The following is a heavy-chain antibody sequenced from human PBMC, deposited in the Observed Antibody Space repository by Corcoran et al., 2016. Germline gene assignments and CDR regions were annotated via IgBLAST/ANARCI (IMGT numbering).Heavy chain of an antibody. V-gene: IGHV5-51*01. CDR3: ARLAVVVPAAMTSYYYYGMDV. D-gene: IGHD2-2*01. CDR1: GYSFTSYW. J-gene: IGHJ6*02. CDR2: IYPGDSDT. Sequence: EVQLVQSGAEVKKPGESLKISCKGSGYSFTSYWIGWVRQMPGKGLEWMGIIYPGDSDTRYSPSFQGQVTISADKSISTAYLQWSSLKASDTAMYYCARLAVVVPAAMTSYYYYGMDVWGQGTTVTVSS.